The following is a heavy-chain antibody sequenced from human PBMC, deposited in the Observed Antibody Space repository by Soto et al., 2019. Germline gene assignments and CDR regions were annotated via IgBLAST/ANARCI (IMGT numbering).Heavy chain of an antibody. V-gene: IGHV3-53*01. CDR2: IYSGETT. J-gene: IGHJ4*02. D-gene: IGHD2-21*02. CDR1: GFNVNSDY. CDR3: TRDGRGLGRLSLFEY. Sequence: EVQLVESGGGLIHPGGSLRLSCAASGFNVNSDYMNWVRQTPGKGLEWVASIYSGETTYYADYVRSRFTISSDKSKNTIYIQMSRLRIEDSAVYYCTRDGRGLGRLSLFEYWGQGVLVTVSS.